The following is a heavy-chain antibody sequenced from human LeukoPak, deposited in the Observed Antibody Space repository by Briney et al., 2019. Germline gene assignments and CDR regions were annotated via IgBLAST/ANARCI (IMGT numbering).Heavy chain of an antibody. V-gene: IGHV3-74*01. Sequence: HGGSLRLSCAASGFPFKSCCMHWVRHAPGKGLVWVSDMNEYSTTIRYADSVKGRFTISRHTAKSILYLQMNNLRAEDAAMYFCARGGVTTVDHWGQGTLVTVSS. D-gene: IGHD1-14*01. CDR1: GFPFKSCC. CDR2: MNEYSTTI. CDR3: ARGGVTTVDH. J-gene: IGHJ4*02.